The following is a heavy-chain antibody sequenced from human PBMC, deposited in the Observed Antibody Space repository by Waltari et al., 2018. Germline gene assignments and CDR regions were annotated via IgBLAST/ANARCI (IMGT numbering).Heavy chain of an antibody. D-gene: IGHD2-15*01. Sequence: QLQLQESGPGLVKPSETLSLTCTVSGGSIRSSSYYWGWIRQPPGKGLEWIGSIYYSGSTYYNPSLKSRVTISVDTSKNQFSLKLSSVTAADTAVYYCARLPLVVVAATDTDYWGQGTLVTVSS. CDR1: GGSIRSSSYY. J-gene: IGHJ4*02. CDR2: IYYSGST. CDR3: ARLPLVVVAATDTDY. V-gene: IGHV4-39*01.